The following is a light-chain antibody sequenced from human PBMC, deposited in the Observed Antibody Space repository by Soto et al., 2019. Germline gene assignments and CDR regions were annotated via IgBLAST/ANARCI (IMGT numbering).Light chain of an antibody. Sequence: QSVLTQPPSVSAAPGQRVSISCSGSRSNIGKNFVSWYQQLPGTAPKLLIYEHDKRPAGIPDRFSGSKSGTSATLVITGLQTGDEADYYCGTWDSSLSAGVFGGGTSSPS. CDR2: EHD. J-gene: IGLJ3*02. CDR3: GTWDSSLSAGV. CDR1: RSNIGKNF. V-gene: IGLV1-51*01.